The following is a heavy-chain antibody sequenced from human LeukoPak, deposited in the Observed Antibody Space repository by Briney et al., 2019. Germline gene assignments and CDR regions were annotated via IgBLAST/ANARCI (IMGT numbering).Heavy chain of an antibody. CDR2: IYYSGST. Sequence: SRTLSLTCTVSGGSFSTSYWSWIRQFPGKGLEWIGYIYYSGSTNYNPSLQSRVIISVDTSKNQFSLKLSSVTAADTAVYYCARGERGYSYGKGGYYYGMDVWGQGTTVAVSS. CDR1: GGSFSTSY. CDR3: ARGERGYSYGKGGYYYGMDV. J-gene: IGHJ6*02. D-gene: IGHD5-18*01. V-gene: IGHV4-59*01.